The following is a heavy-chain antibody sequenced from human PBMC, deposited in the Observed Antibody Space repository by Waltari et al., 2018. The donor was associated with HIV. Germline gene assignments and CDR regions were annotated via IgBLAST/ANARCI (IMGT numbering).Heavy chain of an antibody. CDR3: AKDLGDLPPPGGMDV. Sequence: QVQLVESGGGVVQPGRSLRLSCAAPGFTFSSYGMHWVRQAPGKGLEWVAVISYDGSNKYYADSVKGRSTISRDNSKNTLYLQMNSLRAEDTAVYYCAKDLGDLPPPGGMDVWGQGTTVTVSS. J-gene: IGHJ6*02. CDR2: ISYDGSNK. CDR1: GFTFSSYG. D-gene: IGHD2-21*02. V-gene: IGHV3-30*18.